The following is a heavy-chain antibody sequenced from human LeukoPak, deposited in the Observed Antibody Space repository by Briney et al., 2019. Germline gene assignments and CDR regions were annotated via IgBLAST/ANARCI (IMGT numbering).Heavy chain of an antibody. CDR3: ARLRDWFDP. Sequence: PSETLSLTCTVSGGSISSYYWSWIRQPPGKGPEWIGYIYYSGSTNYNPSLKSRVTISVDTSKNQFSLKLSSVTAADTAVYYCARLRDWFDPWGQGTLVTVSS. CDR2: IYYSGST. V-gene: IGHV4-59*01. J-gene: IGHJ5*02. CDR1: GGSISSYY.